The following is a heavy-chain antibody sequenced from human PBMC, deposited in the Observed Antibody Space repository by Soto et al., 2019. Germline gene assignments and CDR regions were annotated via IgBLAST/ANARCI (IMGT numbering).Heavy chain of an antibody. D-gene: IGHD3-9*01. CDR2: ISSSGSTI. V-gene: IGHV3-48*03. CDR3: ARDRLVVATPFYYYYGMDV. J-gene: IGHJ6*02. Sequence: GGSLRLSCAACGFTFSSYEVNWVRQAPGKGLEWVSYISSSGSTIYYADSVKGRFTISRDNAKNSLYLQMNSLRAEDTAVYYCARDRLVVATPFYYYYGMDVWGQGTTVTVSS. CDR1: GFTFSSYE.